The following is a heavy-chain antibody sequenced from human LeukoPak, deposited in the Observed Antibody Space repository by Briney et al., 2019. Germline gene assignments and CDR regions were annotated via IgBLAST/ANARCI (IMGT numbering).Heavy chain of an antibody. CDR2: FKSKIDGGTT. CDR1: GFTFSNAW. J-gene: IGHJ6*02. V-gene: IGHV3-15*07. D-gene: IGHD6-19*01. CDR3: ARETEYSSGYQPYYGMDV. Sequence: GGSLRLSCAASGFTFSNAWMNWVRQAPGKGLEWVGHFKSKIDGGTTDYAAPVKGRFTISRDDSKNTLYLQMNSLRAEDTAVYYCARETEYSSGYQPYYGMDVWGQGTTVTVSS.